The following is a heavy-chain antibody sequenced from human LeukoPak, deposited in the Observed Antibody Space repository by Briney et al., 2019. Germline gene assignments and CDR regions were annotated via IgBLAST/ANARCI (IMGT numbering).Heavy chain of an antibody. Sequence: ASVKVSCKASGYTFTGYYMHWVRQAPGQGLEWMGWISPNSGGTNYAQKFQGRVTMTRDTSISTAYMELSRLRSDDTAVYYCARDGTSILRYFDWSHPWDAFDIWGQGTMVTVSS. CDR2: ISPNSGGT. D-gene: IGHD3-9*01. V-gene: IGHV1-2*02. CDR3: ARDGTSILRYFDWSHPWDAFDI. CDR1: GYTFTGYY. J-gene: IGHJ3*02.